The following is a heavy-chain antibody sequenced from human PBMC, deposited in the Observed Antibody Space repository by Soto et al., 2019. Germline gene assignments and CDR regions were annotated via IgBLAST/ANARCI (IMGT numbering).Heavy chain of an antibody. CDR2: ISYDGSNK. Sequence: GGSLRLSCAASGFTFSSYAMHWVRQAPGKGLEWVAVISYDGSNKYYADSVKGRFTISRDNSKNTLYLQMNSLRAEDTAVYYCARDFIGTNSPNDEWGQGTLVTGSS. J-gene: IGHJ4*02. CDR3: ARDFIGTNSPNDE. V-gene: IGHV3-30-3*01. CDR1: GFTFSSYA. D-gene: IGHD2-8*01.